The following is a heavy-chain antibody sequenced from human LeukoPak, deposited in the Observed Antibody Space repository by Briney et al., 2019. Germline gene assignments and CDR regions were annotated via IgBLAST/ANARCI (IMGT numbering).Heavy chain of an antibody. J-gene: IGHJ4*02. D-gene: IGHD5-18*01. CDR2: IYTSGST. V-gene: IGHV4-4*07. CDR1: GDSISSYY. CDR3: ARAEYSYGHAGFDY. Sequence: PSETLSLTCTVSGDSISSYYWSWIRQPAGKGLEWIGRIYTSGSTNYNPSLKSRVTISVDTSKNQFSLKLSSVTAADTAVYYCARAEYSYGHAGFDYWGQGTLVTVSS.